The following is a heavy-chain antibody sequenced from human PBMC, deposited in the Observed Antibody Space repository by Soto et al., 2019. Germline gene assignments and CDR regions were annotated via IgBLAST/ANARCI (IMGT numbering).Heavy chain of an antibody. Sequence: PGESLKISCAASGFTVSSNYMSWVRQAPGKGLDWVSIIYGGGTTYYADSVKGRFIISRDNFKNMLYLQMTSLRAEDTAVYYCARDTATALDYWGQGTLVTVSS. CDR2: IYGGGTT. J-gene: IGHJ4*02. CDR3: ARDTATALDY. D-gene: IGHD2-15*01. V-gene: IGHV3-53*01. CDR1: GFTVSSNY.